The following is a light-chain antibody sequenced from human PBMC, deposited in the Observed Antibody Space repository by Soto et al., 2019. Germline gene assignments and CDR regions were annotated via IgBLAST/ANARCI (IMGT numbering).Light chain of an antibody. Sequence: DVQMTQSPSSVSASVGDRVTITFRASQGISTWLVWYQQKPGKAPKLLIYAASMLQSGVPSRFSGSGSGTDFTLTISSLQPEDFATYYCQHANSFPLTFGGGTKVDIK. CDR3: QHANSFPLT. CDR2: AAS. CDR1: QGISTW. J-gene: IGKJ4*01. V-gene: IGKV1-12*01.